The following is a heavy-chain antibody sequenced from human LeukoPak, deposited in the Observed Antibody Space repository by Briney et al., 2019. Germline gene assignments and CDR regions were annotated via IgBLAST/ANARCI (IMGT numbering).Heavy chain of an antibody. CDR2: IIGSAVNT. V-gene: IGHV3-23*01. D-gene: IGHD3-10*01. J-gene: IGHJ4*02. Sequence: PGESLRLSCGASGLTFSSYGMSWVRQAPGKRLEWVSTIIGSAVNTYYADSVKGRFTISRDDSKNTVYLQMNSLRAEDTAVYSCAKYTSGTSYRGLDQWGQGTLVTVSS. CDR3: AKYTSGTSYRGLDQ. CDR1: GLTFSSYG.